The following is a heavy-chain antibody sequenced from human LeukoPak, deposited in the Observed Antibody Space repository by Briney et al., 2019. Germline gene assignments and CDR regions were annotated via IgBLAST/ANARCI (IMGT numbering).Heavy chain of an antibody. V-gene: IGHV1-2*02. Sequence: ASVKVSCKASGYTFTGYYMHWVRQAPGQGLEWMGWINPSSGGTNYAQKFQGRVTMTRDTSISTAYMELRSLRSDDTAVYYCARVVLSGYDRNRHYYYYGMDVWGQGTTVTVSS. J-gene: IGHJ6*02. D-gene: IGHD5-12*01. CDR1: GYTFTGYY. CDR3: ARVVLSGYDRNRHYYYYGMDV. CDR2: INPSSGGT.